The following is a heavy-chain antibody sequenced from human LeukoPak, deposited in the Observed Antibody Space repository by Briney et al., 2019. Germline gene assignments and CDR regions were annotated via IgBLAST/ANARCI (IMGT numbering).Heavy chain of an antibody. CDR3: ARDGGIAARPGNYYYYMDV. J-gene: IGHJ6*03. CDR2: INPSGGST. D-gene: IGHD6-6*01. V-gene: IGHV1-46*01. CDR1: GYTFTGYY. Sequence: GASVKVSCKASGYTFTGYYMHWVRQAPGQGLEWMGIINPSGGSTSYAQKFQGRVTMTRDTSTSTVYMELTSLRSEDTAVYYCARDGGIAARPGNYYYYMDVWGKGTTVTVSS.